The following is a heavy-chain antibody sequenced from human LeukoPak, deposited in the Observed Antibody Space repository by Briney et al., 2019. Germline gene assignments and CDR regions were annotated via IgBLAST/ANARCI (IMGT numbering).Heavy chain of an antibody. CDR2: INHSGST. CDR1: GGSFSGYY. J-gene: IGHJ6*02. Sequence: SETLSLTCAVYGGSFSGYYWSWIRQPPGKGLEWIGEINHSGSTNYNPSLKSRVTISVDTSKNQFSLKLSSVTAADTAVYYCARGTQPRIYYYGMDLWGQGTTVTVSS. D-gene: IGHD2-2*01. CDR3: ARGTQPRIYYYGMDL. V-gene: IGHV4-34*01.